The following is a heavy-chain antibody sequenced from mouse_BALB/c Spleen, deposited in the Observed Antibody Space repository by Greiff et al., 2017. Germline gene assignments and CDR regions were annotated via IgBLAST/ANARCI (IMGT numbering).Heavy chain of an antibody. V-gene: IGHV1-19*01. Sequence: VQLQQPGAELVKPGASVKLSCKASGYTFTSYYMYWVKQSHGKNLEWIGLINPYNGGTSYNQKFKGKATLTVDKSSSTAYMELLSLTSEDSAVYYCARSGYGNYGAWFAYWGQGTLVTVSA. D-gene: IGHD2-10*02. CDR2: INPYNGGT. CDR1: GYTFTSYY. CDR3: ARSGYGNYGAWFAY. J-gene: IGHJ3*01.